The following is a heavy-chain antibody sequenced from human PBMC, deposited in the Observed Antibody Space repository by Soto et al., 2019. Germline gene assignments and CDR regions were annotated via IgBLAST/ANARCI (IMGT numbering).Heavy chain of an antibody. CDR1: GDSISRSVW. Sequence: QVQLQESGPGLVQPSETLSLTCAVSGDSISRSVWWTWVRQSPGKGLEWIGDAYHTGNTNYSPSLSARVTLTVPTSKTLFSLSLHSFTAPNTSISCFATFFTGSCDSILYAFSVGGHGTMVTVSS. CDR2: AYHTGNT. J-gene: IGHJ3*01. V-gene: IGHV4-4*01. CDR3: ATFFTGSCDSILYAFSV. D-gene: IGHD3-9*01.